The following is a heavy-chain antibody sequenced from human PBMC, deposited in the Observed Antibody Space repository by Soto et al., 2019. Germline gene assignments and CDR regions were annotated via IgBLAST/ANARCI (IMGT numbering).Heavy chain of an antibody. CDR1: GFTFSSYG. CDR3: AILLQRSSTVTSHTS. V-gene: IGHV3-30*03. J-gene: IGHJ5*01. Sequence: GGSLRLSCAASGFTFSSYGLHWVRQAPGKGLEWVALISHDGSSRYYADSVKDRFTISRDNSKNTLFLQMNSLRADDTAVYYCAILLQRSSTVTSHTSSGHETLVTVS. D-gene: IGHD2-2*01. CDR2: ISHDGSSR.